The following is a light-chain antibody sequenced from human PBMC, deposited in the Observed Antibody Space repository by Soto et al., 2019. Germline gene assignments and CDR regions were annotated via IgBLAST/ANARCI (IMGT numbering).Light chain of an antibody. Sequence: EIVMTQSPATLSVSPGERATLSCRASQSVSSNLVWYQQKPGQAPRLLIYGASTRATGIPATFSGSGSGTEFTLTISSLQSEDFAVYYCQQYNNWPPAFGQGTKVEI. CDR1: QSVSSN. J-gene: IGKJ1*01. CDR2: GAS. CDR3: QQYNNWPPA. V-gene: IGKV3-15*01.